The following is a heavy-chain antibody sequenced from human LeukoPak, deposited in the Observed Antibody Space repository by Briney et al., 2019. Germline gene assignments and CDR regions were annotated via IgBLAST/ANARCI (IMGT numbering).Heavy chain of an antibody. CDR3: ASGPRTPDSNWFDP. J-gene: IGHJ5*02. CDR2: INHSGST. Sequence: DPSETLSLTCAVYGVSFSGYYWSWLRQPPGKGLEWIGEINHSGSTNYNPSLKSRVTISVDTSKNQFSLKLSSVTAADTAVYYCASGPRTPDSNWFDPWGQGTLVTVSS. CDR1: GVSFSGYY. D-gene: IGHD2-15*01. V-gene: IGHV4-34*01.